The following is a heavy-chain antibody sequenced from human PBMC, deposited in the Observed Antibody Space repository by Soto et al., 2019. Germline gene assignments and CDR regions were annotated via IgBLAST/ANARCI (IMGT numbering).Heavy chain of an antibody. CDR3: ARGKLSDYVWGSYRYHFDY. V-gene: IGHV4-34*01. J-gene: IGHJ4*02. CDR2: INHSGST. Sequence: SESLSLSCAVYGGSFSGYYWGWIRQPPGKGLEWIGEINHSGSTNYNPSLKSRVTISVDTSKNQFSLKLSSVTAADTAVYYCARGKLSDYVWGSYRYHFDYWGQGTVVTVSS. D-gene: IGHD3-16*02. CDR1: GGSFSGYY.